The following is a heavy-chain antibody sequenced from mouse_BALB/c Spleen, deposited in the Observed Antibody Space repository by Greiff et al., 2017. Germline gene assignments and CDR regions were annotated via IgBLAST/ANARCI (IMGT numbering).Heavy chain of an antibody. J-gene: IGHJ4*01. CDR1: GFTFSSYA. CDR3: ARVEAMDY. CDR2: ISSGGST. Sequence: EVQGVESGGGLVKPGGSLKLSCAASGFTFSSYAMSWVRQTPEKRLEWVASISSGGSTYYPDSVKGRFTISRDNARNILYLQMSSLRSEDTAMYYCARVEAMDYWGQGTSVTVSS. V-gene: IGHV5-6-5*01.